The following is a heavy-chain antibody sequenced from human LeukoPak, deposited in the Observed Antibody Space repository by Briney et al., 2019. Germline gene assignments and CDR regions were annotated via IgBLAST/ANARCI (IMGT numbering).Heavy chain of an antibody. J-gene: IGHJ4*02. Sequence: QPGGSLRLSCAASGFTFSSYAMHWVRQAPGKGLKCVAVISYDGTNKYYADSVRGRFTISRDNSKNTLYLQMNSLRVDDTAVYYCARATYSTSHFSYYFDYWGQGTLVTVSS. CDR3: ARATYSTSHFSYYFDY. V-gene: IGHV3-30-3*01. CDR1: GFTFSSYA. D-gene: IGHD6-6*01. CDR2: ISYDGTNK.